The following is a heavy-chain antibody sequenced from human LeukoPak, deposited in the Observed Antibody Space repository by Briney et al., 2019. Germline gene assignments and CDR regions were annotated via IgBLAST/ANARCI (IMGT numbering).Heavy chain of an antibody. D-gene: IGHD3-9*01. J-gene: IGHJ4*02. CDR2: INPNSGGT. Sequence: ASVKVSCKASGYTFTGYYMHWVRQAPGQGLEWMGWINPNSGGTNYAQKFQGRVTITADESTSTAYMELSSLRSEDTAVYYCARNYVILTGPYYFDYWGQGTLVTVSS. CDR1: GYTFTGYY. V-gene: IGHV1-2*02. CDR3: ARNYVILTGPYYFDY.